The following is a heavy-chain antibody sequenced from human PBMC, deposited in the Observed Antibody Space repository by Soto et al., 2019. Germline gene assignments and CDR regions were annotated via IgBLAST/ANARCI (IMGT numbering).Heavy chain of an antibody. Sequence: VKVSCKASGYTFTSYVISWVRQAPGQGLEWMGWISAYNGNTNYAQKLQGRVTMTTDTSTSTAYMELRSLRSDDTAVYYCARGEQTIFGVVIIRPFDYYGMDVWGQGTTVTVSS. J-gene: IGHJ6*02. D-gene: IGHD3-3*01. CDR3: ARGEQTIFGVVIIRPFDYYGMDV. V-gene: IGHV1-18*01. CDR1: GYTFTSYV. CDR2: ISAYNGNT.